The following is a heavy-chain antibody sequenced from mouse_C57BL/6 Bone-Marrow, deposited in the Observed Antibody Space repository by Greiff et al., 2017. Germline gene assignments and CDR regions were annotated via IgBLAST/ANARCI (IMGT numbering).Heavy chain of an antibody. CDR2: INPSTGGT. D-gene: IGHD4-1*01. J-gene: IGHJ3*01. CDR3: ASLTGTGPWFAY. Sequence: VQLQQSGPELVKPGASVKISCKASGYSFTGYYMNWVKQSPEKSLEWIGEINPSTGGTTYNQKFKAKATLTVDKSSSTAYMQLKSLTSEDSAVYYCASLTGTGPWFAYWGQGTLVTVSA. CDR1: GYSFTGYY. V-gene: IGHV1-42*01.